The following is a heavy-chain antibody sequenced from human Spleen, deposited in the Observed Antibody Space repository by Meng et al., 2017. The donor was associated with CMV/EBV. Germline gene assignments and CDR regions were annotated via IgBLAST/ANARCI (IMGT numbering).Heavy chain of an antibody. Sequence: FTGYYMHWVRQAPGQGLEWMGWINPNSGGTNYAQKFQGRVTMTRDTSFSTAYMELSRLRSDDTAVYYCARGGQAYCGGDCYSGWFDPWGQGTLVTVSS. CDR3: ARGGQAYCGGDCYSGWFDP. V-gene: IGHV1-2*02. CDR2: INPNSGGT. CDR1: FTGYY. D-gene: IGHD2-21*01. J-gene: IGHJ5*02.